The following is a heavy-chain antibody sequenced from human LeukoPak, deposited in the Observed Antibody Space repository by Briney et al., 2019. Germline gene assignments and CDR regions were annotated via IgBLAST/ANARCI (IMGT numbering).Heavy chain of an antibody. CDR3: WRPNVLSSVDF. Sequence: GGSLRLSCAGSGYTVGSNYITWVRQAPGKGLEWVSLIFGGGDTRYADSVKGRFTISKDNSKNTVYLQMNSLRADDTAVYFCWRPNVLSSVDFWGQGTLVTVAS. V-gene: IGHV3-53*01. CDR1: GYTVGSNY. D-gene: IGHD5/OR15-5a*01. J-gene: IGHJ4*02. CDR2: IFGGGDT.